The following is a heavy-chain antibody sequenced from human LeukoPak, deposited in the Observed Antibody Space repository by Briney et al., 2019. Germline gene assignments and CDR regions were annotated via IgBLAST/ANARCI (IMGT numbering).Heavy chain of an antibody. V-gene: IGHV1-69*05. Sequence: SVKVSCKASGGTFSSYAISWVRQAPGQGLEWMGGIIPIFGTANYAQKFQGRVTITTDESTSTAYMELSSLRSEDTAVYYCVLSMTTVMDFDYWGQGTLVTVSS. J-gene: IGHJ4*02. D-gene: IGHD4-17*01. CDR3: VLSMTTVMDFDY. CDR1: GGTFSSYA. CDR2: IIPIFGTA.